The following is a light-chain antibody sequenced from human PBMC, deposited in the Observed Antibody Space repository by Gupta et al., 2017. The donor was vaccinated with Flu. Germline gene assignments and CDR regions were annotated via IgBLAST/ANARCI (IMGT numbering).Light chain of an antibody. CDR2: QDN. J-gene: IGLJ3*02. CDR3: QTWDGTTV. CDR1: RLGDRY. Sequence: SYELTQPPSVSVSPGQTAPITCSGERLGDRYVCWYQHKAGQSPLLVIYQDNKRPSGPPERYSGSNSGNTATLTISGTQALDEADYYCQTWDGTTVFGGGTKLTVL. V-gene: IGLV3-1*01.